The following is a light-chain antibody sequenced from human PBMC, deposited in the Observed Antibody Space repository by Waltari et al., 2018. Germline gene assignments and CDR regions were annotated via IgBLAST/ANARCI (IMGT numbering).Light chain of an antibody. CDR2: KAS. Sequence: QTVVTLEPSCSVSPGRPVTLTCVLSSAPLSPTSYAPWYQQTPGQAPRTLVYKASSRSSGVPDRFSGTILGNKAALTITGAQPEDESDYYCSIYMGSGIWVFGGGTKLTVL. CDR1: SAPLSPTSY. CDR3: SIYMGSGIWV. V-gene: IGLV8-61*01. J-gene: IGLJ3*02.